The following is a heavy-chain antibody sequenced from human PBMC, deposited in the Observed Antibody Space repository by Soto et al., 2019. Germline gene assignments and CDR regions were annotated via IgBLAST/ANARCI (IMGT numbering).Heavy chain of an antibody. CDR1: GYTFTGYY. V-gene: IGHV1-2*02. J-gene: IGHJ4*02. D-gene: IGHD3-3*01. CDR3: ARADPYYDFWSGYYTPQGYFDY. Sequence: GASVKVSCKASGYTFTGYYMHWVRQAPGQGLEWMGWINPNSGGTNYAQKFQGGVTMTRDTSISTAYMELSRLRSDDTAVYYCARADPYYDFWSGYYTPQGYFDYWGQGTLVTVSS. CDR2: INPNSGGT.